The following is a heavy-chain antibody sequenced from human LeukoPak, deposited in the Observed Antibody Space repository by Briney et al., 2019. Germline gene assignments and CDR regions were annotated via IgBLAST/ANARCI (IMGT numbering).Heavy chain of an antibody. CDR2: ISYDGSNK. D-gene: IGHD6-13*01. CDR1: GFTFSSYG. V-gene: IGHV3-30*18. J-gene: IGHJ4*02. CDR3: AKLVDSSSWNQRPFDY. Sequence: GGSLRLSCAASGFTFSSYGMHWVRQAPGKGLEWVAVISYDGSNKYYADSVKGGFTISRDNSKNTLYLQMNSLRAEDTAVYYCAKLVDSSSWNQRPFDYWGQGTLVTVSS.